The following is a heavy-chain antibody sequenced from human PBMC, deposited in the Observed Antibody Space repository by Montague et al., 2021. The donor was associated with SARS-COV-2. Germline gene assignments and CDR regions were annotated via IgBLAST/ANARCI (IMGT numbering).Heavy chain of an antibody. V-gene: IGHV4-59*01. CDR2: MYNSGST. D-gene: IGHD2-21*01. Sequence: SETLSLTCTVSGGSITSYNWCWIWLPPGPGMEWVGDMYNSGSTNXXPSPQSRVTITLDTSTNQNSLTLNSVAAAATAVYYCARGSCGPDAFDIWGQGTMVTVSS. J-gene: IGHJ3*02. CDR3: ARGSCGPDAFDI. CDR1: GGSITSYN.